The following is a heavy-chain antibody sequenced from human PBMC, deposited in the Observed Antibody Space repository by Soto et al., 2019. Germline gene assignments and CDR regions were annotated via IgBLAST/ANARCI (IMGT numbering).Heavy chain of an antibody. V-gene: IGHV3-74*01. CDR1: GISFSTYW. D-gene: IGHD3-10*01. Sequence: EVQLVESGGGLVQSGGSLRLSCTDSGISFSTYWMHWVRQAPGKGLVWISRITGDGSITNYAESVRGRFTISRDNAKNILYLQVNSLRDEDTAVYYCAGGGHAGAGIYYLGDWGQGTLVTVSS. CDR3: AGGGHAGAGIYYLGD. J-gene: IGHJ4*02. CDR2: ITGDGSIT.